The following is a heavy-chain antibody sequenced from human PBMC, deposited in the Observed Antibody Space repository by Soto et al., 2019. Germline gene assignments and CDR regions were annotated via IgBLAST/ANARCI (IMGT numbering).Heavy chain of an antibody. D-gene: IGHD6-19*01. V-gene: IGHV3-11*01. J-gene: IGHJ6*02. CDR3: AKGSGWYSYYYGMDV. Sequence: PGGSLRLSCAASGFTFSDYYMSWIRQAPGKGLEWVSYISSSGSTTYYADSVKGRFTISRDNSKNTLYLQMNSLRAEDTAVYYCAKGSGWYSYYYGMDVWGQGTTVTVSS. CDR1: GFTFSDYY. CDR2: ISSSGSTT.